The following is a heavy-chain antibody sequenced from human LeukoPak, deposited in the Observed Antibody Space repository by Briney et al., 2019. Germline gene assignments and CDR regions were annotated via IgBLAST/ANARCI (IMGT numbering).Heavy chain of an antibody. V-gene: IGHV1-2*02. D-gene: IGHD6-13*01. CDR2: INPNSGGT. CDR1: GYTFTGYY. Sequence: ASVKVSCKASGYTFTGYYMHWVRQAPGQGLEWMGWINPNSGGTNYAQKFQGRVTMTRDTSISTAYMELSRLRSDDTAVYYCARDYSSSWSHYFDYWGQGTLVTVSS. J-gene: IGHJ4*02. CDR3: ARDYSSSWSHYFDY.